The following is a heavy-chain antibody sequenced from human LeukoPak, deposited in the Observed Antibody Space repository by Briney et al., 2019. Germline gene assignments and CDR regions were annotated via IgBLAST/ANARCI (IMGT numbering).Heavy chain of an antibody. CDR3: TRSTPYYYDSSGYYQNFVY. D-gene: IGHD3-22*01. CDR2: IRSKAYGGTT. V-gene: IGHV3-49*04. J-gene: IGHJ4*02. CDR1: GFTVSSNY. Sequence: GGSLRLSCAASGFTVSSNYMNWVRQAPGKGLEWVGFIRSKAYGGTTEYAASVKGRFTIARDDSKSIAYLQMNSLKTEDTAVYYCTRSTPYYYDSSGYYQNFVYWGQGTLVTVSS.